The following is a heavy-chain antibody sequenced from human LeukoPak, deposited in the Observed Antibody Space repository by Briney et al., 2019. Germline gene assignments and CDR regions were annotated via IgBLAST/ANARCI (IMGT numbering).Heavy chain of an antibody. CDR1: GGSISSYY. D-gene: IGHD3-22*01. Sequence: SETLSLTCTVSGGSISSYYWSWIRQPPGKGLEWIGYIYYSGSTNYNPSLKSRVTISVDTSKNQFSLKLSSVTAADTAVYYCARVDYDSSGYYAWYFDLWGRGTLVTVSS. CDR2: IYYSGST. CDR3: ARVDYDSSGYYAWYFDL. J-gene: IGHJ2*01. V-gene: IGHV4-59*01.